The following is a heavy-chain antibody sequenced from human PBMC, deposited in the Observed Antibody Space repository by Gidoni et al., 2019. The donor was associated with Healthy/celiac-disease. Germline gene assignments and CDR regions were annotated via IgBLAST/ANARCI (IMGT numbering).Heavy chain of an antibody. D-gene: IGHD4-17*01. J-gene: IGHJ2*01. CDR1: GFSLSNARMG. CDR3: ARILWDHGYWYFDL. V-gene: IGHV2-26*01. CDR2: ILSNDEK. Sequence: QVTLKESGPVLVKPTETLTLTFTVSGFSLSNARMGVSWIRQPPGKALEWLAHILSNDEKSYSTPLKNRLTISKDTSKSQVVLTMTNMDPVDTATYYWARILWDHGYWYFDLWGRGTLATVSS.